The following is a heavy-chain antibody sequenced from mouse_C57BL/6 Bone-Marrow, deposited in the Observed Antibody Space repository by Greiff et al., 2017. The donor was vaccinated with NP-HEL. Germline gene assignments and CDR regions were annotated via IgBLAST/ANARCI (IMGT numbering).Heavy chain of an antibody. CDR1: GYSFTGYY. CDR2: INPSTGGT. J-gene: IGHJ4*01. V-gene: IGHV1-42*01. Sequence: VQLQQSGPELVKPGASVKISCKASGYSFTGYYMNWVKQSPEKSLEWIGGINPSTGGTTYNQKFKAKATLTVDKSSSTAYMQLKSLTSEDSAVYYCARSPIYYYGSSPYYYAMDYWGQGTSVTVSS. D-gene: IGHD1-1*01. CDR3: ARSPIYYYGSSPYYYAMDY.